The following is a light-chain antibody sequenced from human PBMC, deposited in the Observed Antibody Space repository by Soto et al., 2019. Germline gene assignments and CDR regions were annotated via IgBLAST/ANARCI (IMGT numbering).Light chain of an antibody. CDR1: QSVSSSY. CDR2: GAS. V-gene: IGKV3-20*01. Sequence: EIVLTQSPGTLSLSPGERATLSCRASQSVSSSYLAWYQQKPGQAPRLLIYGASSRATGIPDRFSGSGSGTDFTLTISRLEPEHFAVYYCQQYGSSPPITFGQGTRLEI. CDR3: QQYGSSPPIT. J-gene: IGKJ5*01.